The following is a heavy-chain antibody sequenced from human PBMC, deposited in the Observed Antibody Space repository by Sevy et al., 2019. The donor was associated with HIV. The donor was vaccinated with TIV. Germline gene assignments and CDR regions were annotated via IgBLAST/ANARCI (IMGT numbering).Heavy chain of an antibody. J-gene: IGHJ5*02. CDR3: ARAYSSGWSVNWFDP. D-gene: IGHD6-19*01. CDR1: EFTFSFYW. CDR2: INIDGSIT. V-gene: IGHV3-74*03. Sequence: GGSLRLSCAASEFTFSFYWMHWVRQAPGKGLVWVSRINIDGSITTYADSVKGRFTISRDNAKNTLYLQMNSLRADDTAVYYCARAYSSGWSVNWFDPWGQGTLVTVSS.